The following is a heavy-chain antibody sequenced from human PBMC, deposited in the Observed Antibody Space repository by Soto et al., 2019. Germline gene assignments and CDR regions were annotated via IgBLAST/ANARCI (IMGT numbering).Heavy chain of an antibody. J-gene: IGHJ4*02. CDR3: AADPDYYDSSGYSDY. D-gene: IGHD3-22*01. CDR2: IVVGSGNT. CDR1: GFTFTSSA. V-gene: IGHV1-58*01. Sequence: SVKVSCKASGFTFTSSAVQWVRQARGQRLEWIGWIVVGSGNTNYAQKFQERVTITRDMSTSTAYMELSSLRSEDTAVYYCAADPDYYDSSGYSDYWGQGTLVTVSS.